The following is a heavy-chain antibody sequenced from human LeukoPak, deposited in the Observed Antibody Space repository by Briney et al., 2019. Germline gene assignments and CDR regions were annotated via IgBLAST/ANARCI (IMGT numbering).Heavy chain of an antibody. CDR2: IYYSGST. Sequence: SETLSLTCTVSGGSISSYYWSWLRQPPGKGLEWIGYIYYSGSTNYNPSLKSRVTISVDTSKNQFSLKLSSVTAADTAVYYCARVLSGWLDYWGQGTLVTVSS. D-gene: IGHD6-19*01. CDR3: ARVLSGWLDY. J-gene: IGHJ4*02. V-gene: IGHV4-59*01. CDR1: GGSISSYY.